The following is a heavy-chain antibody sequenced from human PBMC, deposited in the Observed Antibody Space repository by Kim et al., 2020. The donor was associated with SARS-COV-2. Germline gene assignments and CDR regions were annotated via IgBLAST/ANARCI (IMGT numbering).Heavy chain of an antibody. J-gene: IGHJ3*01. D-gene: IGHD2-8*01. V-gene: IGHV3-48*02. Sequence: YYADSVKGRFTISRANAKNSLYMQMNSLRDEDTAVYYCAGGGRMSGSFDLWGQGTMVTVSS. CDR3: AGGGRMSGSFDL.